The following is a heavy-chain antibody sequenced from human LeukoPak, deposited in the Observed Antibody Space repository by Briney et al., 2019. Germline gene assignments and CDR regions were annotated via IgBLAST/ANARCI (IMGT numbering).Heavy chain of an antibody. Sequence: SVKVSCKASGGTFSSYAISWVRQAPGQGLEWMGGIIPIFGTANYAQKFQGRVTITADESTSTAYMELSSLRSEDTAVYYCAGGRGPFGYYYYGMDVWGQGTTVTVSS. D-gene: IGHD2-15*01. CDR3: AGGRGPFGYYYYGMDV. J-gene: IGHJ6*02. CDR1: GGTFSSYA. V-gene: IGHV1-69*13. CDR2: IIPIFGTA.